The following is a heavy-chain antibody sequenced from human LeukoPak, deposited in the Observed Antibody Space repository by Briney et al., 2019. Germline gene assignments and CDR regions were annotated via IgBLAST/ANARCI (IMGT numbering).Heavy chain of an antibody. CDR3: ARVPLHDDSGHYYPH. CDR1: GYTFTSYG. V-gene: IGHV1-3*01. Sequence: ASVKVSCKTSGYTFTSYGMHWVRQAPGQSLEWMGWINGGNGNTKYSEKFQGRVTIIRDTSASTAYMELSSLRSEDTAVFYCARVPLHDDSGHYYPHWGQGTLVTVSS. D-gene: IGHD3-22*01. CDR2: INGGNGNT. J-gene: IGHJ1*01.